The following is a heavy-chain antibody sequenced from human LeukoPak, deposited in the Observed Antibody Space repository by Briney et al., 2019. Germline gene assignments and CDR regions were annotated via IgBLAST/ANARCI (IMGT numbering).Heavy chain of an antibody. CDR1: VFSLSIHG. J-gene: IGHJ4*02. CDR3: AKGLGDYNDFRLGY. CDR2: IPYDGSNK. D-gene: IGHD4-17*01. V-gene: IGHV3-30*02. Sequence: GGSLRPSCAASVFSLSIHGIHWVRQAPGKGLEWVAFIPYDGSNKYYADSVKGRFTISRDNSKNMIYLQVNSLRAEDTAVYYCAKGLGDYNDFRLGYWGQGTLVTVSS.